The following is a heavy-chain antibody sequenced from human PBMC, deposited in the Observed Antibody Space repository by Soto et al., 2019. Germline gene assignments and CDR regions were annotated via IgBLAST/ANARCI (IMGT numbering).Heavy chain of an antibody. V-gene: IGHV5-51*01. D-gene: IGHD5-12*01. Sequence: VESLKISCKGSGYSFTSYWIGWVRQMPGKGLEWMGIIWPGDSDTRYSPSFQGQVTISADKSIITAYLQWSGLKASDTAMYYCVRIPTGRDGYNYFDYWGQGTLVTVSS. CDR1: GYSFTSYW. J-gene: IGHJ4*02. CDR2: IWPGDSDT. CDR3: VRIPTGRDGYNYFDY.